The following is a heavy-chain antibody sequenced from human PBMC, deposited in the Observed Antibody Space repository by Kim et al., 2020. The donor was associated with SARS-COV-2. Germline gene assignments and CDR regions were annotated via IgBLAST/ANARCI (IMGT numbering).Heavy chain of an antibody. V-gene: IGHV3-30-3*01. CDR2: ISYDGSNK. CDR1: GFTFSSYA. J-gene: IGHJ4*02. Sequence: GGSLGLSCAASGFTFSSYAMHWVRQAPGKGLEWVAVISYDGSNKYYADSVKGRFTISRDNSKNTLYLQMNSLRAEDTAVYYCARDLGLGSTSSRDYWGQG. D-gene: IGHD2-2*01. CDR3: ARDLGLGSTSSRDY.